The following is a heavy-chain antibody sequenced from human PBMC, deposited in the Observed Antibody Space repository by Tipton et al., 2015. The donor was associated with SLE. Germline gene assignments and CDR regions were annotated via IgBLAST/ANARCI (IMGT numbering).Heavy chain of an antibody. Sequence: LRLSCTVSGASISSSNYYWGWIRQPPGRGLGWIGTIYNSGYTFYNPSLKSRVTISVDSPKNQFSLKLNSVTAADTAVYYCARSTGNPLPFDLWGQGTLVSVSS. CDR3: ARSTGNPLPFDL. D-gene: IGHD5/OR15-5a*01. J-gene: IGHJ4*02. CDR1: GASISSSNYY. CDR2: IYNSGYT. V-gene: IGHV4-39*07.